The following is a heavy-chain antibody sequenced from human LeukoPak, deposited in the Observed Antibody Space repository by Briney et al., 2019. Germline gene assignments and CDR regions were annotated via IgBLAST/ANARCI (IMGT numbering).Heavy chain of an antibody. CDR3: ARGGSTGVV. Sequence: ASVKHSCKASGYTFTRHAMNWVRQAPGQGLEWMGWINTNTRNPTYAQGFTGRFVFSLDTSVSTAYLQINSLKAEDTAVYYCARGGSTGVVWGQGTLVTVSS. V-gene: IGHV7-4-1*02. CDR2: INTNTRNP. D-gene: IGHD4-23*01. J-gene: IGHJ4*02. CDR1: GYTFTRHA.